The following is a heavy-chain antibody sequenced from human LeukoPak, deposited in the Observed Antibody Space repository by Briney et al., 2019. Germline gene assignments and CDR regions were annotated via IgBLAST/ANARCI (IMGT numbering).Heavy chain of an antibody. V-gene: IGHV3-9*01. CDR2: ISWNSGSV. CDR3: AKGLFGVVIRGNWFDP. Sequence: PGRSLRLSCAASGFTIDDYAMHWIRQPPGKGLEWVAGISWNSGSVGYVDSVKGRFTIPRDNAKNSLYLQMNSLTTEDTAFYYCAKGLFGVVIRGNWFDPWGQGTLVTVSS. J-gene: IGHJ5*02. CDR1: GFTIDDYA. D-gene: IGHD3-3*01.